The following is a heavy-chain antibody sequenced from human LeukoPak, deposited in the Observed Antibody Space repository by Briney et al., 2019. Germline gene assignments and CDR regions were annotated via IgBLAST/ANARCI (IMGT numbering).Heavy chain of an antibody. D-gene: IGHD3-22*01. V-gene: IGHV1-24*01. CDR1: GYTLTELS. Sequence: ASVKVSCKVSGYTLTELSMHWVRQAPGKGLEWMGGFDLEDGETIYAQKFQGRVTMTEDTSTDTAYMELSSLRSEDTAVYYCAVHQYYYDSSGYYYYYMDVWGKGTTVTVSS. CDR3: AVHQYYYDSSGYYYYYMDV. J-gene: IGHJ6*03. CDR2: FDLEDGET.